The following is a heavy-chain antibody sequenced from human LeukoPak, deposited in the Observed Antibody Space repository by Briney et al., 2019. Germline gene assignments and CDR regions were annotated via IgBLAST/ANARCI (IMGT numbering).Heavy chain of an antibody. V-gene: IGHV3-23*01. J-gene: IGHJ2*01. CDR1: GFSFSSSA. D-gene: IGHD4/OR15-4a*01. CDR2: IGGSGGST. CDR3: AKVTMVGWYFDL. Sequence: GGSLRLSCAASGFSFSSSAMTWVRQAPGKGLEWVSGIGGSGGSTYDADSVKGRFTISRDNSKNTLDLQMNSLRVEDTAVYYCAKVTMVGWYFDLWGRGTLVTVSS.